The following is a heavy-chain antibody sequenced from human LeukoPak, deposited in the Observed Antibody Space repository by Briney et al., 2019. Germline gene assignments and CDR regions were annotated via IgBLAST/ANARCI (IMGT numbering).Heavy chain of an antibody. Sequence: GGSLILSCAASGFIFSNYAMSGVRGVPGRAVEWGSTISSRGDRTYVADSVHGRLTIYRDNSKNSLYLQMNTVTAEETAVYYCVKGPRPDITVAHTVENWGQGTLVTVPP. D-gene: IGHD6-19*01. CDR2: ISSRGDRT. V-gene: IGHV3-23*01. CDR1: GFIFSNYA. CDR3: VKGPRPDITVAHTVEN. J-gene: IGHJ4*02.